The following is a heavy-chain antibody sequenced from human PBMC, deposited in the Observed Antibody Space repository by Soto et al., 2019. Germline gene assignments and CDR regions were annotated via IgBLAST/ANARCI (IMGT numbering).Heavy chain of an antibody. CDR1: GYAFSGYR. D-gene: IGHD2-8*01. J-gene: IGHJ5*01. V-gene: IGHV1-18*01. CDR3: PIDLGPPNWFDS. Sequence: QVQLVQSGAEMKQPGASVKVSCKTSGYAFSGYRLSWVRQGPGQGLEWMGWISGYNGNTDYAQKFQGRVTMTTDTSTSTAYMELRILRSDDTAVYYCPIDLGPPNWFDSWGQGTLVTVSS. CDR2: ISGYNGNT.